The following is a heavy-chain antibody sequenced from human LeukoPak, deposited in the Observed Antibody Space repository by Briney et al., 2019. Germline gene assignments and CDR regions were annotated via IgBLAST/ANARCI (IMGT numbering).Heavy chain of an antibody. Sequence: PGRSLRLSCAASGFTFSSYGMHWVRQAPGKGLEWVAVIWYDGSNKYYADSVKGRFTISRDNSTNTLYLQVNSLRAEDTAVYYWARDCDILTRYTYYYYYGMDVWGQGTTVTVSS. J-gene: IGHJ6*02. V-gene: IGHV3-33*01. CDR1: GFTFSSYG. CDR3: ARDCDILTRYTYYYYYGMDV. CDR2: IWYDGSNK. D-gene: IGHD3-9*01.